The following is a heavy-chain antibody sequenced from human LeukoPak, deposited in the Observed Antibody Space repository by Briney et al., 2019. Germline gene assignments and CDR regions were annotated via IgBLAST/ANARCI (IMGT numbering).Heavy chain of an antibody. J-gene: IGHJ4*02. D-gene: IGHD5-24*01. V-gene: IGHV3-33*01. CDR2: IWYDGSNK. Sequence: GGSLRLSCAASGFTFSSYGMHWVRQAPGKGLEWVAVIWYDGSNKYYADSVKGRFTISRDNSKNTLYLRMNSLRAEDTAVYYCARSSGDGYLDYWGQGTLVTVSS. CDR3: ARSSGDGYLDY. CDR1: GFTFSSYG.